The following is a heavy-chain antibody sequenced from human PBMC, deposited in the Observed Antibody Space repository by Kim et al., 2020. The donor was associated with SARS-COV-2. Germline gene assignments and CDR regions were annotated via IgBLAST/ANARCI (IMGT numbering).Heavy chain of an antibody. CDR2: T. Sequence: TNYNPSLKSRVTISVDTSKNQFSLKLSSVTAADTAVYYWARCFKQWPADIWGQGTMVTVSS. D-gene: IGHD6-19*01. V-gene: IGHV4-59*01. J-gene: IGHJ3*02. CDR3: ARCFKQWPADI.